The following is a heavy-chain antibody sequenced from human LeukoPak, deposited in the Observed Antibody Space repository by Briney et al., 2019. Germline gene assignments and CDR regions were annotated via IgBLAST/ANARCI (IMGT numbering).Heavy chain of an antibody. CDR1: GYTFTDYA. Sequence: ASVKVSCKASGYTFTDYALHWVRQAPGQSLEWMGWITTGRGETRYSQDFQRRLTLTRDKSANTVYMDLSDLTSEDTALYYCARGGQQWRGGNYFDSWGQGTLVTVSS. D-gene: IGHD6-19*01. CDR2: ITTGRGET. CDR3: ARGGQQWRGGNYFDS. V-gene: IGHV1-3*03. J-gene: IGHJ4*02.